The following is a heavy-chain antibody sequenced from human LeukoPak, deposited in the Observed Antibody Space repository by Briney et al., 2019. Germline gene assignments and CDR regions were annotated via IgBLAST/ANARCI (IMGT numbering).Heavy chain of an antibody. CDR3: VKVLVTYTVDV. D-gene: IGHD2/OR15-2a*01. J-gene: IGHJ6*02. Sequence: GGSLRLSCAASGFIFSSYDMHWARQAPGKGLEWVALISSDGTNKNYADSVKGRFTISRDNSKNTLYLQMNSLRGEDTAVYYCVKVLVTYTVDVWGQGTTVTVSS. V-gene: IGHV3-30*18. CDR1: GFIFSSYD. CDR2: ISSDGTNK.